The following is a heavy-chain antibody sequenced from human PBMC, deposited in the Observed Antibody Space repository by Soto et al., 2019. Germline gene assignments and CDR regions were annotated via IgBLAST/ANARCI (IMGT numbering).Heavy chain of an antibody. V-gene: IGHV3-9*01. CDR2: ISWNSGNI. J-gene: IGHJ4*02. CDR1: GFTFDDYA. CDR3: VRSKGGYSYGTPFDY. Sequence: SLRLSCAASGFTFDDYAMYWVRQVLGKGLEWVSSISWNSGNIGYADSVKGRFTTSRDNAENSLYLQMNSLRPEDTALYYCVRSKGGYSYGTPFDYWGQGP. D-gene: IGHD5-18*01.